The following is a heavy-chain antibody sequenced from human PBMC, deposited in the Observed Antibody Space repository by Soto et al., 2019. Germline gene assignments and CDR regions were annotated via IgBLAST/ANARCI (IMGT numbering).Heavy chain of an antibody. CDR1: GFTFSSYG. Sequence: LRLSCAASGFTFSSYGMHWVRQAPGKGLEWVAVISYDGSNKYYADSVKGRFTTSRDNSKNTLYLQMNSLRAEDTAVYYCAKDSHSSGWPIDYWGQGTLVTVSS. V-gene: IGHV3-30*18. D-gene: IGHD6-19*01. CDR2: ISYDGSNK. J-gene: IGHJ4*02. CDR3: AKDSHSSGWPIDY.